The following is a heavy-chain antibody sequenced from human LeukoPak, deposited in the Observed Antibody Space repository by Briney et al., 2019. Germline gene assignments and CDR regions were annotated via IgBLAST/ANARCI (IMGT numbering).Heavy chain of an antibody. CDR1: GYTFTSYY. D-gene: IGHD1-26*01. CDR3: ARDNRKGRELLAFDY. V-gene: IGHV1-46*01. J-gene: IGHJ4*02. CDR2: INPSGGST. Sequence: ASVKVSCKASGYTFTSYYMHWVRQAPGQGLEWMGIINPSGGSTSYAQKFQGRVTMTRDTSISTAYMELSRLRSDDTAVYYCARDNRKGRELLAFDYWGQGTLVTVSS.